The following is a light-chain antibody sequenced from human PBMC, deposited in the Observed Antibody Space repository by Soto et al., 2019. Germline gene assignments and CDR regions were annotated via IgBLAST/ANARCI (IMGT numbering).Light chain of an antibody. V-gene: IGKV3-20*01. Sequence: EIVLTQSPGTLSLSPGERATLSCRASQSVSSSYLAWYQQKPGQAPRLLIYGASSRATGIPDRFRGSGSGTDFTLTIRRLELEDFAVYYCQRYGSSPLTFVGGTKVEIK. CDR3: QRYGSSPLT. J-gene: IGKJ4*01. CDR2: GAS. CDR1: QSVSSSY.